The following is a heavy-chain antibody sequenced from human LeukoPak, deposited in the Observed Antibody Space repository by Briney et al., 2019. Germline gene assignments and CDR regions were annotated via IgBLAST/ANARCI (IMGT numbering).Heavy chain of an antibody. CDR1: GYSINNGYY. J-gene: IGHJ3*02. CDR2: IFHTGST. CDR3: ARLYYYDSSGYSSGAFDI. D-gene: IGHD3-22*01. Sequence: SETLSLTCSVSGYSINNGYYWGWIRQTPWKGLEWIGSIFHTGSTYFNPSLKSRVTISVDTSKNQFSLKLSSVTAADTAVYYCARLYYYDSSGYSSGAFDIWGQGTMVTVSS. V-gene: IGHV4-38-2*02.